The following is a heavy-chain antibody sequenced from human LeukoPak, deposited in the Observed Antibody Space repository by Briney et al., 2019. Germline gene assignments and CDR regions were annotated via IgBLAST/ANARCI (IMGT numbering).Heavy chain of an antibody. V-gene: IGHV4-61*02. CDR1: GGSLSSGSYY. CDR3: ARELWYYDSSGYYYYYYGMDV. Sequence: PSETLSLTCTVSGGSLSSGSYYWGWLRQPAGRGREWIGRIYTSGSTNYNPSLKSRVTISVDTSKNQFSLKLSSVTAADTAVYYCARELWYYDSSGYYYYYYGMDVWGQGTTVTVSS. CDR2: IYTSGST. D-gene: IGHD3-22*01. J-gene: IGHJ6*02.